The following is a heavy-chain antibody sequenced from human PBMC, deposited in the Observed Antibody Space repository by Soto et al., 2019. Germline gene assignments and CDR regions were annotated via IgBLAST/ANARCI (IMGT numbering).Heavy chain of an antibody. CDR1: GFTFSSYW. CDR3: ARGTLWNGYQFFDY. J-gene: IGHJ4*02. CDR2: IKQDGSEK. D-gene: IGHD3-3*01. Sequence: GGSLRLSCAASGFTFSSYWMSWVRQAPGKGLEWVANIKQDGSEKYYVVSAKGRFTISRDNAKNSLYLQMNNLRVEDTAVYYCARGTLWNGYQFFDYWGQGTLVTVSS. V-gene: IGHV3-7*01.